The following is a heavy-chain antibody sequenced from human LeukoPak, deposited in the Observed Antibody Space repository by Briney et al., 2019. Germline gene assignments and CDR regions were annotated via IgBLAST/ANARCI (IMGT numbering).Heavy chain of an antibody. Sequence: GGSLRLSCAASGFTFSSYWMSWVRQAPGKGLEWVANIKQDGSEKYYVDSVKGRFTISRDNAKNSLYLQMNSLRGEDTAVYYCARGTRYYYYYYGMDVWGQGTTVTVSS. V-gene: IGHV3-7*01. CDR3: ARGTRYYYYYYGMDV. CDR1: GFTFSSYW. CDR2: IKQDGSEK. D-gene: IGHD1-14*01. J-gene: IGHJ6*02.